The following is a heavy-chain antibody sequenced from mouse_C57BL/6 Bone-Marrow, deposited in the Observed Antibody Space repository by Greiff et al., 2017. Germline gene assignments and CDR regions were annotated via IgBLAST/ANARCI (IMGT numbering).Heavy chain of an antibody. CDR1: GYTFTDYY. Sequence: EVQLQQSGPELVKPGASVKISCKASGYTFTDYYMNWVKQSHGKSLEWIGDINPNNGGTSYNQKFKGKATLTVDKSSSTAYMELRSLTSEDSAVYYCARSRRYYDGSSYGAMDYWGQGTSVTVSS. J-gene: IGHJ4*01. D-gene: IGHD1-1*01. CDR3: ARSRRYYDGSSYGAMDY. V-gene: IGHV1-26*01. CDR2: INPNNGGT.